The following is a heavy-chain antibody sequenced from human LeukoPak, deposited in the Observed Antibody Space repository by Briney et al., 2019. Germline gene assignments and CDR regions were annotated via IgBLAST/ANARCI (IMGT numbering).Heavy chain of an antibody. CDR2: IRYDGSNK. V-gene: IGHV3-30*02. J-gene: IGHJ4*02. CDR3: ARGRGYSGYAADY. CDR1: GFTFSSYG. D-gene: IGHD5-12*01. Sequence: GGSLRLSCAASGFTFSSYGMHWVRQAPGKGLEWVAFIRYDGSNKYYADSVKGRFTISRDNSKNTLYLQMNSLRAEDTAVYYCARGRGYSGYAADYWGQGTLVTVSS.